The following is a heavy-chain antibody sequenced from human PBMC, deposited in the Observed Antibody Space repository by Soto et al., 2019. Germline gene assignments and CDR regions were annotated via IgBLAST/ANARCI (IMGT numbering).Heavy chain of an antibody. CDR3: GRRAVEAVTGSLDNWLDP. Sequence: SETLSLTCTVSGGSISNYYWSWIRQPPGRGLEWIGHIFYSGSTNYNPALKSRVTISVDTSKNQFFLKMSSVTAADTAVYYCGRRAVEAVTGSLDNWLDPWGQGILVTVSS. V-gene: IGHV4-59*01. CDR1: GGSISNYY. CDR2: IFYSGST. D-gene: IGHD1-20*01. J-gene: IGHJ5*02.